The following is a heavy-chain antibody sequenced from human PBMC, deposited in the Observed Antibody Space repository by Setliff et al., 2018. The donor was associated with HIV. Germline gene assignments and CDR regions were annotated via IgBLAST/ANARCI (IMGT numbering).Heavy chain of an antibody. Sequence: ETLSLTCTVSGGSIRSHYWSWIRQSPGKGLEYIGYIYYNGSTNYNPSLQSRVTISVETSKNQFSLKLSSVTAADTAVYYCARRFLEWFPPSYFYYYRDVWGKGTKVTVS. D-gene: IGHD3-3*01. CDR3: ARRFLEWFPPSYFYYYRDV. CDR2: IYYNGST. J-gene: IGHJ6*03. CDR1: GGSIRSHY. V-gene: IGHV4-59*11.